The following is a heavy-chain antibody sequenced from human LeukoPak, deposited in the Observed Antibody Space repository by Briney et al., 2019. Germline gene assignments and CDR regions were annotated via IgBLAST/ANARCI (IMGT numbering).Heavy chain of an antibody. CDR2: IWHDGSNK. CDR1: GFIFSTHG. CDR3: ARAVGPYDY. J-gene: IGHJ4*02. V-gene: IGHV3-33*01. Sequence: GRSPRLSCAASGFIFSTHGMPWVRQAPGKGLEWVAVIWHDGSNKYYADSVKGRFTISRDNSKNTLYLQMNSLRADDTAVYYCARAVGPYDYWGQGTLVTVSS.